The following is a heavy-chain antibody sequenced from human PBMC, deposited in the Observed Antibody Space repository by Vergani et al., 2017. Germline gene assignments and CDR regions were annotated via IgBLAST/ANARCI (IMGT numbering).Heavy chain of an antibody. J-gene: IGHJ4*02. CDR1: GYTFTDYF. CDR3: ARVGTSSNRDYLDY. Sequence: QVQLVQSGAEVKKPGASVKVSCKASGYTFTDYFMHWVRQAPGQGLEWMGWINPNSGGTKYAQKFQGRVTMTRDTSISTAYMELSNRRSDATAVYYCARVGTSSNRDYLDYWVQGTLVTVSS. CDR2: INPNSGGT. D-gene: IGHD2-2*01. V-gene: IGHV1-2*02.